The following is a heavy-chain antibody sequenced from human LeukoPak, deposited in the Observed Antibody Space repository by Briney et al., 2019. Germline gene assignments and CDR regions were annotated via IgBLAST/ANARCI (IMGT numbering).Heavy chain of an antibody. V-gene: IGHV4-34*01. J-gene: IGHJ4*02. Sequence: SETLSLTCAVYGGSFSGYYWSWIRQPPGKGLEWIGEINHSGSTNYNPSLKSRVTISVDTSKNQFSLKLSSVTAADTAVYYCARGEIVGATPTFDYWGQGTLVTVSS. CDR1: GGSFSGYY. CDR2: INHSGST. D-gene: IGHD1-26*01. CDR3: ARGEIVGATPTFDY.